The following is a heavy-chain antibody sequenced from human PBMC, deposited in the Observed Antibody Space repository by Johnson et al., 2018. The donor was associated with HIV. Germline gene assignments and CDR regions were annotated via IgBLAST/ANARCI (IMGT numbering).Heavy chain of an antibody. Sequence: VQLVESGGGVVQPGRSLRLSCAASGFTFSSYAMSWVRQAPGKGLEWVSGISWNSGSIGYADSVKGRFTISRDNAKNSLYLPMNNLRAEDTAVYYCAGAPLRQDAFDIWGEGTMVTVSS. CDR1: GFTFSSYA. CDR2: ISWNSGSI. V-gene: IGHV3-23*04. CDR3: AGAPLRQDAFDI. J-gene: IGHJ3*02. D-gene: IGHD4-17*01.